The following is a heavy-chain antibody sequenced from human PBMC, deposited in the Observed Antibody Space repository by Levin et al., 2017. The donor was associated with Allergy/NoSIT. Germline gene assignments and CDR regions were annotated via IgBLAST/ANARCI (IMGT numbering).Heavy chain of an antibody. V-gene: IGHV3-30*18. D-gene: IGHD6-13*01. CDR3: AKMIGGSWSVGHYYYYGMDG. J-gene: IGHJ6*02. CDR2: ISYDGSNK. CDR1: GFTFSSYG. Sequence: GGSLRLSCAVSGFTFSSYGMHWVRQAPGKGLEWVAVISYDGSNKYYADSVKGRFTISRDSPKNTLYLQMISLRAEDTAVYYCAKMIGGSWSVGHYYYYGMDGWGQGTTVTVSS.